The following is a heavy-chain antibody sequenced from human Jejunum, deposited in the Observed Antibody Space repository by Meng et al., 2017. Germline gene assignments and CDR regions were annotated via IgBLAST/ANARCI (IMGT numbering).Heavy chain of an antibody. J-gene: IGHJ4*02. CDR3: ATRTRDSFDY. CDR2: IYHSGTT. V-gene: IGHV4-4*02. CDR1: GGSITGTNW. Sequence: QVPLRASGPVLLRPSCTLALPVAVSGGSITGTNWWTWVRQAPGKGLVWIGEIYHSGTTNYNPSLKSRVAISADKSKNQFSLNLYSLSAADTAVYYCATRTRDSFDYWGQGSLVTVSS. D-gene: IGHD1-7*01.